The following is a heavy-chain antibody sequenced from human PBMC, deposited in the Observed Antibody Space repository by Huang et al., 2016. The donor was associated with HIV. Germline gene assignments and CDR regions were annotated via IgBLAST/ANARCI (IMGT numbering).Heavy chain of an antibody. CDR2: IYYSGST. D-gene: IGHD2-2*02. V-gene: IGHV4-30-4*08. CDR1: GGSISSGGYY. CDR3: ARDTDGGRTFDI. Sequence: QVQLQESGPGLVKPSQTLSLTCTVSGGSISSGGYYWSWIRQPPGQGLEWIGYIYYSGSTYYNPSLKSRVTISVDTSKNQFSLKLSSVTAADTAVYYCARDTDGGRTFDIWGQGTMVTVSS. J-gene: IGHJ3*02.